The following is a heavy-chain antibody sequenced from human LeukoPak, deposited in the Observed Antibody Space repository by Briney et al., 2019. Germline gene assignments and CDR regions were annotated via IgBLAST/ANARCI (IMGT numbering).Heavy chain of an antibody. D-gene: IGHD2-15*01. CDR1: GFTFSSYA. CDR2: ISYDGSNK. Sequence: PGRSLRLSCAASGFTFSSYAMHWVRQAPGKGLEWVAVISYDGSNKYYADSVKGRFTISRDNSKNTLYLQMNSLRAEDTAVYYCARDPTATYWGQGTLVTVSS. V-gene: IGHV3-30-3*01. CDR3: ARDPTATY. J-gene: IGHJ4*02.